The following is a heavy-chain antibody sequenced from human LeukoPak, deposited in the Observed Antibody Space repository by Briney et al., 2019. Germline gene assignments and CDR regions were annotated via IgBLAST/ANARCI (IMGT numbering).Heavy chain of an antibody. CDR1: GYSFTNYW. D-gene: IGHD6-25*01. CDR2: LYPGDSDT. Sequence: GKSLKVSCKGSGYSFTNYWIGWVRQMPGKGLEWMGILYPGDSDTRYSPSFQGHVTISADKSTTTAYLQWSSLKASDTAMYYCARKSSGWPGDFNYWGQGTLVTVSS. J-gene: IGHJ4*02. CDR3: ARKSSGWPGDFNY. V-gene: IGHV5-51*01.